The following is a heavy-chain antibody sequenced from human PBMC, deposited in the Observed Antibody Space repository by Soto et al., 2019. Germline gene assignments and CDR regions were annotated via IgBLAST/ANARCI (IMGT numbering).Heavy chain of an antibody. J-gene: IGHJ6*02. CDR1: GFTFSSYG. Sequence: PGGSLRLSCAASGFTFSSYGMHWVRQAPGKGLEWVAVIWYDGSNKYYADSVKGRFTISRDNSKNTLYLQMNSLRAEDTAVYYCARDLRMLQSRHQDYHYYYGMDVWGQGTTVTVSS. D-gene: IGHD4-17*01. CDR3: ARDLRMLQSRHQDYHYYYGMDV. V-gene: IGHV3-33*01. CDR2: IWYDGSNK.